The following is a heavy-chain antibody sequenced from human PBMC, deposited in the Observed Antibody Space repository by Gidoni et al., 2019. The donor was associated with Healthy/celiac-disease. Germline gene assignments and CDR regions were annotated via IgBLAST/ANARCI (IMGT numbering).Heavy chain of an antibody. D-gene: IGHD3-10*01. CDR1: GFTFSSYS. V-gene: IGHV3-21*01. J-gene: IGHJ3*02. Sequence: EVQLVESGGGLVKPGGSLRLSCAASGFTFSSYSMNWVRQAPGKGLEWVSSISSSSSYIYYADSVKGRFTISRDNAKNSLYLQMNSLRAEDTAVYYCARSPMVRGAIGAFDIWGQGTMVTVSS. CDR3: ARSPMVRGAIGAFDI. CDR2: ISSSSSYI.